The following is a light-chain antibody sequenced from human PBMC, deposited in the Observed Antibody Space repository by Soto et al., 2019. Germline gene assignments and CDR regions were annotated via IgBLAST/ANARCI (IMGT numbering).Light chain of an antibody. CDR1: SSDVGGYNY. J-gene: IGLJ3*02. CDR3: CSYAGRYTWM. V-gene: IGLV2-11*01. CDR2: DVS. Sequence: QSALTQPPSVSGSPGQSVTISCTGTSSDVGGYNYVSWYQQHPGKAPKLMIYDVSKWPSGVPDRFSGSKSGNTASLTISGLQAEDEADYYCCSYAGRYTWMFGGGTKVTVL.